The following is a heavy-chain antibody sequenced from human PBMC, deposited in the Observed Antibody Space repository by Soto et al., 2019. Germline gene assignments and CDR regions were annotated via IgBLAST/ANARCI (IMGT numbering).Heavy chain of an antibody. D-gene: IGHD3-3*01. V-gene: IGHV1-69*13. CDR1: GGTFSSYA. CDR2: IIPIFGTA. CDR3: ARGGTIFGVVIMAFDY. Sequence: VKVSCKASGGTFSSYAISWVRQAPGQGLEWMGGIIPIFGTANYAQKFQGRVTITADKSTSTAYMELSSLRSEDTAVYYCARGGTIFGVVIMAFDYWGQGTLVTVSS. J-gene: IGHJ4*02.